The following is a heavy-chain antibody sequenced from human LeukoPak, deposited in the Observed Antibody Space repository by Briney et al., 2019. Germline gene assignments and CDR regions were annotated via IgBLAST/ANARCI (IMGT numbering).Heavy chain of an antibody. CDR3: ARLGDSNLDY. Sequence: PSETLSLTCTVSGGSISSYYWSWIRQPPGEGLEWIGYIYYSGSTNYNPSLKSRVTISVDTSKNQFSLKLSSVTAADTAVYYCARLGDSNLDYWGQGTLVTVSS. CDR2: IYYSGST. V-gene: IGHV4-59*08. CDR1: GGSISSYY. J-gene: IGHJ4*02. D-gene: IGHD4-11*01.